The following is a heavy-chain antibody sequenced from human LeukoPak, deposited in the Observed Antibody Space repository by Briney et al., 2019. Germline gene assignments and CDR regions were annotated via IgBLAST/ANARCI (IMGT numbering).Heavy chain of an antibody. J-gene: IGHJ4*02. Sequence: GGSLRLSCVVSGISLSNYAMTWVRQAPGKGLEWVSYISEGGGSTTYADSVKGRFTISRDTSLNTLYLQMNNLRAEDTAVYFCAKRGVVIRGILVIGYHQEAYHYDFWGQGVLVTVSS. D-gene: IGHD3-10*01. CDR3: AKRGVVIRGILVIGYHQEAYHYDF. V-gene: IGHV3-23*01. CDR2: ISEGGGST. CDR1: GISLSNYA.